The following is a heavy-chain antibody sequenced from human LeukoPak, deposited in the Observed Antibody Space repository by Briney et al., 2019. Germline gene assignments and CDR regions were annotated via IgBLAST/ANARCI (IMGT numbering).Heavy chain of an antibody. V-gene: IGHV4-4*07. CDR3: ARWGSSGWPEYYYYYYMDV. Sequence: SETLSLTCTVSGGSISSYYWSWIRQPAGKGLEWIGRIYTSGSTNYNPSLKSRVTMSVDTSKNQFSLKLSSVTAADTAVYYCARWGSSGWPEYYYYYYMDVWGKGTTVTVSS. D-gene: IGHD6-19*01. CDR1: GGSISSYY. J-gene: IGHJ6*03. CDR2: IYTSGST.